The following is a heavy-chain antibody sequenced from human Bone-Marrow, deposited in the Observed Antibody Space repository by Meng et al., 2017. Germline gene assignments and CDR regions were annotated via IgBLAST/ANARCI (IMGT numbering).Heavy chain of an antibody. V-gene: IGHV4-34*01. CDR2: INHSGST. J-gene: IGHJ4*02. CDR3: ARGLRGYSYGYAGDY. D-gene: IGHD5-18*01. CDR1: GGSFSGYY. Sequence: GSLRLSCAVYGGSFSGYYWSWIRQPPGKGLEWIGEINHSGSTNYNPSLKSRVTISVDTSKNQFSLKLSSVTAADTAVYYCARGLRGYSYGYAGDYWGQGTLVTVSS.